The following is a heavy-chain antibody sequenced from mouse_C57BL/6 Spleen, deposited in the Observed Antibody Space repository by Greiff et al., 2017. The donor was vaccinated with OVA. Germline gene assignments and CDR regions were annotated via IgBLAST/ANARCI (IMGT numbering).Heavy chain of an antibody. CDR3: ARTYYSNRNGYCDV. D-gene: IGHD2-5*01. Sequence: QVQLQQPGAELVKPGASVKMSCKASGYTFTSYWITWVKQRPGQGLEWIGDIYPGSGSTNYNEKFKSKATLTVDTSSSTAYMQLSSLTSEDSAVYYCARTYYSNRNGYCDVLGTGTTVTVSS. CDR1: GYTFTSYW. V-gene: IGHV1-55*01. CDR2: IYPGSGST. J-gene: IGHJ1*03.